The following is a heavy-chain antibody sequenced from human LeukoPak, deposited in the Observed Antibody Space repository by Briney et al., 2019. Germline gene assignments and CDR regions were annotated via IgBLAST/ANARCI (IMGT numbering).Heavy chain of an antibody. CDR1: GGSISSSSYY. Sequence: PSETLSLTCTVSGGSISSSSYYWGWIRQPPGKGLEWIGSIYYSGSTYYNPSLKSRVTISVDTSKNRFSLKLNSVTAADTAVYYCARALGWLSLLDYWGQGTLVTVSS. D-gene: IGHD3-22*01. V-gene: IGHV4-39*07. J-gene: IGHJ4*02. CDR3: ARALGWLSLLDY. CDR2: IYYSGST.